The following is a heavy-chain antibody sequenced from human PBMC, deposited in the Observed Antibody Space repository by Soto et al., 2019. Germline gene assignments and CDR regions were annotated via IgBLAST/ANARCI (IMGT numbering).Heavy chain of an antibody. V-gene: IGHV3-30-3*01. J-gene: IGHJ6*02. CDR3: ARAYEGITIFTQHYCMDV. Sequence: GGSLRLSCAASGFTFSSYAMHWLRQAPGKGLEWVAVISYDRSNSYYADSERGRFTTARDDSKNTLYMQMNSLRAEDTAVYYCARAYEGITIFTQHYCMDVWGQGPRVTVSS. CDR1: GFTFSSYA. D-gene: IGHD3-9*01. CDR2: ISYDRSNS.